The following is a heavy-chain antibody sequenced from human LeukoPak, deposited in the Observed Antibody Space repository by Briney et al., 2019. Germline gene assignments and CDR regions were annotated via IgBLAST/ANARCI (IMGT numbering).Heavy chain of an antibody. D-gene: IGHD2-2*01. J-gene: IGHJ4*02. CDR2: ISSSSSTI. V-gene: IGHV3-48*02. CDR3: ARGPYQLPPVFWHSY. CDR1: GFIFSSYS. Sequence: PGGSLRLSCAASGFIFSSYSMNWVRQAPGKGLEWVSYISSSSSTIYYADSVKGRFTISRDNAKNSLYLQMNSLSDEDTAVYYCARGPYQLPPVFWHSYWGQGTLVIVSS.